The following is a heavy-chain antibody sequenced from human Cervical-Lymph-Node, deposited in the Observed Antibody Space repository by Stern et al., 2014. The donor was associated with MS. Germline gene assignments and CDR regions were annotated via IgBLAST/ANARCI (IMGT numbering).Heavy chain of an antibody. CDR2: ITPLFGTA. J-gene: IGHJ4*02. CDR1: GDAFSKFD. CDR3: ARHQGGLAAY. D-gene: IGHD6-13*01. Sequence: VQLVESGAEVKKPGSSVKGSCRASGDAFSKFDIGWVRQAPGQGHAWLGGITPLFGTANYAQRFQGRVTFTADESTSTTYMELRSLRSEDTAVYYCARHQGGLAAYWGQGTLVTVSS. V-gene: IGHV1-69*01.